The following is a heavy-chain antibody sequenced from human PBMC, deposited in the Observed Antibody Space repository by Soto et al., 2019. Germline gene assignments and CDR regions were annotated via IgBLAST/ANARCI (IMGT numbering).Heavy chain of an antibody. CDR2: INPNSGGT. V-gene: IGHV1-2*02. CDR1: GYTFTGYY. Sequence: ASVKVSCKASGYTFTGYYMHWVRQAPGQGLEWMGWINPNSGGTNYAQKFQGRVTMTRDTSISTAYMELSRLISDDTAVYYCAREAEYSRSSFDYWGQGTLVTVSS. D-gene: IGHD6-6*01. CDR3: AREAEYSRSSFDY. J-gene: IGHJ4*02.